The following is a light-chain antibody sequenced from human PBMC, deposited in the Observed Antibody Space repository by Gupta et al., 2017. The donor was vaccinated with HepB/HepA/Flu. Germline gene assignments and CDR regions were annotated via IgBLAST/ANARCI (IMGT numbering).Light chain of an antibody. V-gene: IGLV2-14*03. CDR3: CSYTSTNTLL. CDR2: DVS. Sequence: SALTQPASVSGSPVQSITISCTGTSSDVGGYNYVSWYQQHPGKAPKLIIYDVSSRPAGVANRFSGSKSGNTASLTISGRQAEDEADYYCCSYTSTNTLLFGGGTKLTVL. CDR1: SSDVGGYNY. J-gene: IGLJ2*01.